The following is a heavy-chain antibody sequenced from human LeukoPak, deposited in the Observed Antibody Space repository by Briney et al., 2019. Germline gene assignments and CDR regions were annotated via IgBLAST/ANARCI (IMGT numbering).Heavy chain of an antibody. J-gene: IGHJ5*02. V-gene: IGHV1-69*06. Sequence: ASVKVSCKASGGTFSSYAISWVRQAPGQGLEWMRGIIPIFGTANYAQKFQGRVTITADKSTSTAYMELSSLRSEDTAVYYCARDRPPLDTIFGVVSEFDPWGQGTLVTVSS. CDR1: GGTFSSYA. D-gene: IGHD3-3*01. CDR3: ARDRPPLDTIFGVVSEFDP. CDR2: IIPIFGTA.